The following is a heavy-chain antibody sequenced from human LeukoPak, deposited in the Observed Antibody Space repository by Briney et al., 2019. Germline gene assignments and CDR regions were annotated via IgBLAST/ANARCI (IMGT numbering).Heavy chain of an antibody. CDR1: KFSFSSYW. V-gene: IGHV3-74*01. CDR2: INSDGSRT. CDR3: ARDAPRPDYGMDV. D-gene: IGHD6-6*01. Sequence: GGSLRLSCAASKFSFSSYWMHWVRQAPGKGLVWVSRINSDGSRTNYADSVKGRFTISRDNAKNTLYLQMNSLRAEDTAVYYCARDAPRPDYGMDVWGQGTTVTVSS. J-gene: IGHJ6*02.